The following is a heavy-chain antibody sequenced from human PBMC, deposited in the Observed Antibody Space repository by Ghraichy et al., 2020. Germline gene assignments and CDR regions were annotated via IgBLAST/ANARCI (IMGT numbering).Heavy chain of an antibody. CDR1: GLGVSSNY. Sequence: LSLTCAASGLGVSSNYMSWVRQAPGKGLEWVAILYSDGTPFYADSVRGRFTISRDESRNTMYLQMNTLRAEDTAVYYCAGDRRYCGNNCYLYYYYGMDVWGRGTTVTVSS. D-gene: IGHD2-21*01. CDR2: LYSDGTP. CDR3: AGDRRYCGNNCYLYYYYGMDV. V-gene: IGHV3-53*01. J-gene: IGHJ6*02.